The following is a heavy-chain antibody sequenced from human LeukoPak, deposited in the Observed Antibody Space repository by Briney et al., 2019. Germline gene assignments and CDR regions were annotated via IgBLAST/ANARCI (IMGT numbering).Heavy chain of an antibody. CDR2: ISGESTTI. CDR3: TKDPNGNYIGAFDS. J-gene: IGHJ5*01. V-gene: IGHV3-23*01. Sequence: GGSLRLSCTAPGLTLGNYAMTWVRQAPGKGLEWVSSISGESTTIAYTDSVKGRFTTSRDNSKNILHLHMNSLRAEDTALYYCTKDPNGNYIGAFDSWGQGTLVTVSS. D-gene: IGHD4-17*01. CDR1: GLTLGNYA.